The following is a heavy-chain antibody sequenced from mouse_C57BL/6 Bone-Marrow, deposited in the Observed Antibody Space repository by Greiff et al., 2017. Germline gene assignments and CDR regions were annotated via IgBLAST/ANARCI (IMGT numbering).Heavy chain of an antibody. J-gene: IGHJ3*01. Sequence: QVQLQQSGAELARPGASVKLSCKASGYTFTSYGISWVKKRNGQGLEWIGEIYPRSGNTYYNEKFKGKATLTADKSSSTAYMELRSLTSEDSAVYFCSRRRALLLPWLAFWGQGTLVTVSA. V-gene: IGHV1-81*01. CDR2: IYPRSGNT. D-gene: IGHD2-12*01. CDR3: SRRRALLLPWLAF. CDR1: GYTFTSYG.